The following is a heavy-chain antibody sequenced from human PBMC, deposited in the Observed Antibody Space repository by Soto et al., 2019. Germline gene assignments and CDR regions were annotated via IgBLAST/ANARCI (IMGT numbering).Heavy chain of an antibody. Sequence: ASVKVSCKASGYTFTSYDINWVRQATGQGLEWMGWMNPNSGNTGYAQKFQGRVTMTRNTSISTAYMELSSLRSEDTAVYYCARRPGIAAARIWEDAFDICGQGSMVTVAS. CDR3: ARRPGIAAARIWEDAFDI. J-gene: IGHJ3*02. CDR1: GYTFTSYD. CDR2: MNPNSGNT. V-gene: IGHV1-8*01. D-gene: IGHD6-13*01.